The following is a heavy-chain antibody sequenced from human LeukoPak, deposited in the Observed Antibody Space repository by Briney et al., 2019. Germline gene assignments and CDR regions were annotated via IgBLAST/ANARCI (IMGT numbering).Heavy chain of an antibody. Sequence: SETLSLTCTVSGGSISSSSYYWGWIRQPPGKGLEWIGSIYYSGSTYYNPSLKSRVTISVDTSKNQFSLKLSSVTAADTAVYYCARLEYSYSAGLLDYWGQGTLVTVSS. V-gene: IGHV4-39*07. CDR2: IYYSGST. D-gene: IGHD5-18*01. CDR3: ARLEYSYSAGLLDY. J-gene: IGHJ4*02. CDR1: GGSISSSSYY.